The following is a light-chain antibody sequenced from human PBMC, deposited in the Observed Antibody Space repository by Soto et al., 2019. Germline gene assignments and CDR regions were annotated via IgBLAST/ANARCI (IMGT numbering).Light chain of an antibody. J-gene: IGKJ3*01. V-gene: IGKV3-11*01. Sequence: EIVLTQSPATLSLSPGERATLSCRASQSISSALVWYQQKPGQAPRLLIFDAFNRAPGIPARFSGSGSGTDFTLTISSLEPEDFAVYYCQQRSKWPLTFGPGTKVEIK. CDR1: QSISSA. CDR2: DAF. CDR3: QQRSKWPLT.